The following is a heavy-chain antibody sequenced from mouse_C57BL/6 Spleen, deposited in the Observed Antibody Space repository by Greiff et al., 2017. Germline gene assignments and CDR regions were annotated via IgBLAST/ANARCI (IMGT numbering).Heavy chain of an antibody. V-gene: IGHV1-52*01. Sequence: VQLQQCGAELVRPGSSVKLSCKASGYTFTSYWMHWVKQRPIQGLEWIGNIDPSDSETHYNQKFKDKATLTVDKSSSTAYMQLSSLTSEDSAVYYGAYGNYYAVGYWGQGTSVTVS. D-gene: IGHD2-1*01. CDR2: IDPSDSET. CDR1: GYTFTSYW. CDR3: AYGNYYAVGY. J-gene: IGHJ4*01.